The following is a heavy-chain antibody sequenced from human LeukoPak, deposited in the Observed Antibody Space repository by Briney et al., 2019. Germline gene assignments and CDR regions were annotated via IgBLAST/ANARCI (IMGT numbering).Heavy chain of an antibody. CDR3: ARGTMRDGDGFDH. CDR2: IIPIVGRA. Sequence: ASVKVSCKASGGTFSSYAISWVRQAPGQGLEWMGRIIPIVGRANYAQKFQGRVTITTDKSTSTAYMELSSLRSEDTAVYYCARGTMRDGDGFDHWGQGTLVTVSS. CDR1: GGTFSSYA. J-gene: IGHJ5*02. V-gene: IGHV1-69*04. D-gene: IGHD5-24*01.